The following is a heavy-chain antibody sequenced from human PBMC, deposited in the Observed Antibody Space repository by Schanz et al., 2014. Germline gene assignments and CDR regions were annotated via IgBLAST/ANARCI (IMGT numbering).Heavy chain of an antibody. J-gene: IGHJ5*02. D-gene: IGHD2-2*01. Sequence: QVQLVQSGGEVKTPGASVKVSCKASGYTFTRSGISWVRQAPGQGLEWMGWIGGSDGNTNFAQKFQGRVTMTTDTSTSTVYMELRSLTSDDSAVYYCARGSPPYCTSTSCYLEPWGQGTLVTVSS. CDR1: GYTFTRSG. CDR3: ARGSPPYCTSTSCYLEP. V-gene: IGHV1-18*01. CDR2: IGGSDGNT.